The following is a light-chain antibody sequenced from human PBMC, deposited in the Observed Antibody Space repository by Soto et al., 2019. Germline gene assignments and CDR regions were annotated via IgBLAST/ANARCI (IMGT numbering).Light chain of an antibody. Sequence: QSALTQPRSVSGSPGQSVTISCTGTSSDVGGYNYVSWYQQHPGKAPKLMIYDVSKRPSGVPDRFSGSKSGNTASLTISGLQAEDEADYYCCSYAGRVFGGGTKLTLL. V-gene: IGLV2-11*01. CDR2: DVS. CDR1: SSDVGGYNY. CDR3: CSYAGRV. J-gene: IGLJ2*01.